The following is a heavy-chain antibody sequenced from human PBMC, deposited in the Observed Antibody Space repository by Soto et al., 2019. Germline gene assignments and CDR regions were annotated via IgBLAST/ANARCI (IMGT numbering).Heavy chain of an antibody. V-gene: IGHV1-18*01. D-gene: IGHD3-3*01. Sequence: ASVKVSCKASGYTFTSYGISWVRQAPGQGLEWMGWISAYNGNTNYAQKLQGRVTMTTDTSTSTAYMELRSLRSDDTAVYYCARLWSGYSRYDPWGQGHLVTVSS. CDR1: GYTFTSYG. CDR3: ARLWSGYSRYDP. J-gene: IGHJ5*02. CDR2: ISAYNGNT.